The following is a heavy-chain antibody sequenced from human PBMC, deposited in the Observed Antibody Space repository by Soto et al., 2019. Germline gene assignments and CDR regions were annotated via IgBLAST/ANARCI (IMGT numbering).Heavy chain of an antibody. CDR1: GYTFTSYA. Sequence: EASVKISCKASGYTFTSYAMNWVRQAPGQGLEWMGWINTNTGNPTYAQGFTGRFVFSLDTSVSTAYLQICSLKAEDTAVYYCARDPSDYYDSRAFQHWGQGTLVTVSS. V-gene: IGHV7-4-1*01. CDR3: ARDPSDYYDSRAFQH. D-gene: IGHD3-22*01. J-gene: IGHJ1*01. CDR2: INTNTGNP.